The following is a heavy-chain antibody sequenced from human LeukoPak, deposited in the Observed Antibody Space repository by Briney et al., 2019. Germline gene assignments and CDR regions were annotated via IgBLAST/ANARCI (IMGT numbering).Heavy chain of an antibody. J-gene: IGHJ3*02. D-gene: IGHD3-16*02. CDR1: GFXFSSYG. CDR2: IWYDGRNK. V-gene: IGHV3-33*01. CDR3: ARVNRGDAFDI. Sequence: GRSLRLSCAASGFXFSSYGMHWVRQAPGKGLEWVAVIWYDGRNKFYADSLKGRFTISRDNSKNTLYLQMNSLRAEDTAVYYCARVNRGDAFDIWGQGTLVTVSS.